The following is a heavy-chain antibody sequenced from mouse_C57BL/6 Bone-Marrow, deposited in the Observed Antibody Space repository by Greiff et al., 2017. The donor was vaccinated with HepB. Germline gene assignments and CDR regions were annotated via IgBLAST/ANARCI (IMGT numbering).Heavy chain of an antibody. Sequence: EVQVVESGGGLVQPGGSLKLSCAASGFTFSDYYMYWVRQTPEKRLEWVAYISNGGGSTYYPDTVKGRFTISRDNAKNTLYLQMSRLKSEDTAMYYCARQGGYYGNYGWFDYWGQGTTLTVSS. CDR1: GFTFSDYY. V-gene: IGHV5-12*01. J-gene: IGHJ2*01. D-gene: IGHD2-1*01. CDR2: ISNGGGST. CDR3: ARQGGYYGNYGWFDY.